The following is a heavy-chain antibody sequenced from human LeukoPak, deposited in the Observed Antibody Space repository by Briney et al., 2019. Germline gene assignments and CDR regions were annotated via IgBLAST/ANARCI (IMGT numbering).Heavy chain of an antibody. V-gene: IGHV4-39*07. D-gene: IGHD3-22*01. J-gene: IGHJ6*02. CDR1: GGSISSISYY. CDR3: ASCMIGRRYYYGMDV. Sequence: PSETLSLTCTISGGSISSISYYWGWIRQPPGKGLEWIGSIYYTGSTYYNPSLKSRVTISVDTSKNQFSLKLSSVTAADTAVYYCASCMIGRRYYYGMDVWGQGTTVTVSS. CDR2: IYYTGST.